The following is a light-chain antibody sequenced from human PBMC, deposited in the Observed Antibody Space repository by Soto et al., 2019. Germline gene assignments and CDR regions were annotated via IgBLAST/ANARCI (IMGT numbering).Light chain of an antibody. J-gene: IGKJ2*01. V-gene: IGKV1-5*01. CDR1: QSTSSR. CDR3: QQYNSYSLYT. Sequence: DIQMTQSPATLSASVGDRVNITCRASQSTSSRLAWYQQKPGKAPKLLMYDASSLESGGPSRVSGSGAGTELALTIRSLQQDDCATYCCQQYNSYSLYTFGQGTKWEIK. CDR2: DAS.